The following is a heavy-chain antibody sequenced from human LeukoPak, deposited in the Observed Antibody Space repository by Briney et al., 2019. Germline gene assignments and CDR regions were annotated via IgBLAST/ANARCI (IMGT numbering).Heavy chain of an antibody. Sequence: GGSLTLSCAAAGFTFSTYSMTWVRLAPGKGLEWLSHVSVASWGRYYADSVNGRLTTSTKNAKNSVFPRMSCPTRADTSVYYCAKGEYHQVGVGENRFDNWGQRALVTVAS. CDR1: GFTFSTYS. CDR3: AKGEYHQVGVGENRFDN. CDR2: VSVASWGR. D-gene: IGHD2-21*01. J-gene: IGHJ4*02. V-gene: IGHV3-48*01.